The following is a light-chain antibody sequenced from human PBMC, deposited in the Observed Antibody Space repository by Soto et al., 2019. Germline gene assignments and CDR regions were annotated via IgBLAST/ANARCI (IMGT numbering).Light chain of an antibody. CDR2: EGS. Sequence: QSVLTQPASVSGSPGQSITISCTGTSSDVGSYNLVSWYQQHPGKAPKLMIYEGSKRPSGVSNRFSGSKSGNTASLTISGLQAEDEADYYCCSYAGSSWVFCGGTKLTVL. J-gene: IGLJ3*02. CDR3: CSYAGSSWV. V-gene: IGLV2-23*01. CDR1: SSDVGSYNL.